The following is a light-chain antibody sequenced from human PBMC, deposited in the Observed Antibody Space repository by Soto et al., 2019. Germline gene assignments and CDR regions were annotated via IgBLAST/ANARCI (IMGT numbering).Light chain of an antibody. V-gene: IGLV7-43*01. CDR1: TGAVTSGYY. CDR2: STS. J-gene: IGLJ1*01. Sequence: QTVVTQEPSLTVSPGGTVTLTCASSTGAVTSGYYPNWFQQKPGQAPSALIYSTSNKHSWSPAWFSGSPLGGKAALTLSGVQPEDEAEYYCLLYYGGAQPYVLGTGTKLT. CDR3: LLYYGGAQPYV.